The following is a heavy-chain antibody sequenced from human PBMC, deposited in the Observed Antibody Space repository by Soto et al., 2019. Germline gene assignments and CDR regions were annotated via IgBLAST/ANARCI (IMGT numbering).Heavy chain of an antibody. CDR2: IYYSGST. J-gene: IGHJ6*02. CDR1: GGSISSYY. Sequence: SETLSLTCTVSGGSISSYYWSWIRQPPGKGLEWIGYIYYSGSTNYNPSLKSRVTISVDTSKNQFSLKLSSVTAADTAVYYCARVRTLWFLGMDVWGQGTTVTVSS. D-gene: IGHD3-10*01. CDR3: ARVRTLWFLGMDV. V-gene: IGHV4-59*01.